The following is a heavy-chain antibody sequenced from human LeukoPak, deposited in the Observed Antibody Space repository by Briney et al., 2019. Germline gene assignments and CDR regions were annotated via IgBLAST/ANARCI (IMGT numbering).Heavy chain of an antibody. CDR3: ARVGITMVRGVTDWFDP. V-gene: IGHV1-18*01. Sequence: ASVKVSCKASDYTFTSYGISWVRQAPGQGLEWMGWISAYNGNTNYAQKLQGRVTMTTDTSTSTAYMELRSLRSDDTAVYYCARVGITMVRGVTDWFDPWGQGTLVTVSS. CDR1: DYTFTSYG. CDR2: ISAYNGNT. J-gene: IGHJ5*02. D-gene: IGHD3-10*01.